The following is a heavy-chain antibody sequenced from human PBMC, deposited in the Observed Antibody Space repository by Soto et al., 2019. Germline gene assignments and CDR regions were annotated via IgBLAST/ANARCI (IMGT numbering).Heavy chain of an antibody. CDR1: GGTFSSYA. Sequence: GASVKVSCKASGGTFSSYAISWVLQAPGQGLEWMGWINPNSGCTNYAQKFQGWVTMTRDTSISTAYMELSRLRSDDTAVYYCARAGDFLYDFWSAENPENYYYYGMDVWGQGTTVTVSS. D-gene: IGHD3-3*01. V-gene: IGHV1-2*04. CDR3: ARAGDFLYDFWSAENPENYYYYGMDV. CDR2: INPNSGCT. J-gene: IGHJ6*02.